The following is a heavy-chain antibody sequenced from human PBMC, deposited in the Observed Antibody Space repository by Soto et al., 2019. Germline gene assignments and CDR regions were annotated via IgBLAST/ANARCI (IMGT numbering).Heavy chain of an antibody. V-gene: IGHV1-18*04. CDR2: ISAYNGNT. Sequence: ASVKVSCKASGYTFTSYGISWVRQAPGQGLEWMGWISAYNGNTNYAQKLQGRVTMTTDASTSTAYMELRSLRSDDTAVYYCARWVDCSGGSCYPNWFDPWGQGTLVTVSS. J-gene: IGHJ5*02. CDR3: ARWVDCSGGSCYPNWFDP. D-gene: IGHD2-15*01. CDR1: GYTFTSYG.